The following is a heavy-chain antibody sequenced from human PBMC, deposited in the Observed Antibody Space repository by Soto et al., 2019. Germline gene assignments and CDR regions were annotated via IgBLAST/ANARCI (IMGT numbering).Heavy chain of an antibody. Sequence: QVQLVQSGAEVKKPGASVKVSCKASGYTFTSYYMHWVRQAPGQGLEWMGIINPSGGSTSYAQKFPGRVTMTRDTSTSTVYMELSSLRSEDTAVYYCARDRRQQQLVPGYYYYYGMDVWGQGTTVTVSS. CDR3: ARDRRQQQLVPGYYYYYGMDV. CDR2: INPSGGST. V-gene: IGHV1-46*01. CDR1: GYTFTSYY. J-gene: IGHJ6*02. D-gene: IGHD6-13*01.